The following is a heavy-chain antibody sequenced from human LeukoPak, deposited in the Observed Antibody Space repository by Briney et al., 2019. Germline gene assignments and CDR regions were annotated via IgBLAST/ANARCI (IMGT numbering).Heavy chain of an antibody. J-gene: IGHJ4*02. Sequence: PGGSQRLSCAASGFTFSSYAMSWVPQAPGKGLEWVSAVSESGGSTYYADSVKGRFTISRDNSKNTLYLQMNSLRAEDTAVYYCARRKWELRAEGGAHFDSWGQGTLVTVSS. CDR1: GFTFSSYA. CDR2: VSESGGST. V-gene: IGHV3-23*01. CDR3: ARRKWELRAEGGAHFDS. D-gene: IGHD1-26*01.